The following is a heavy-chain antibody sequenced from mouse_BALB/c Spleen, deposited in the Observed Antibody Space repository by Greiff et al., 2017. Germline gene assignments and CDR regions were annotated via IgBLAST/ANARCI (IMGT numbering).Heavy chain of an antibody. Sequence: QVHVKQSGPELVKPGASVKISCKASGYTFTDYYIHWVKQKPGQGLEWIGWIYPGSGNTKYNEKFKGKATLTVETSSSTAYMQLSSLTSEDTAVYFCARAYYGNYYAMDYWGQGTSVTVSS. V-gene: IGHV1-84*02. J-gene: IGHJ4*01. CDR3: ARAYYGNYYAMDY. D-gene: IGHD2-10*01. CDR1: GYTFTDYY. CDR2: IYPGSGNT.